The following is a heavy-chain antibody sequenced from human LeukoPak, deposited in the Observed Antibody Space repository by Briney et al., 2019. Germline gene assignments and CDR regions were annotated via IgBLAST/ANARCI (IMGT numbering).Heavy chain of an antibody. J-gene: IGHJ4*02. CDR3: AKDAQRGFDYSNSLEY. D-gene: IGHD4-11*01. CDR1: KFTFSHYG. CDR2: IWSDGSNQ. V-gene: IGHV3-33*06. Sequence: GRSLRLSCAAAKFTFSHYGMHWVRQAPGKGVEWVAVIWSDGSNQYHADSVKGRFTISRDNSKNTVYLQMNSLRVEDTGVYYCAKDAQRGFDYSNSLEYWGQGILVTVSS.